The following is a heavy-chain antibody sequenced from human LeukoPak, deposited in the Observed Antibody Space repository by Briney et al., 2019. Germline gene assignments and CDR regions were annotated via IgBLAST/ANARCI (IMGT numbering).Heavy chain of an antibody. Sequence: SETLSLTCTVSGGSISSYYWSWIRQPPGKGLEWIGYIYYSGSTNYNPSLKSRVTISVDTSKNQFSLKLSSVTAADTGVYYCARKPIVSSAWYYFDYWGQGTLVTVSS. J-gene: IGHJ4*02. V-gene: IGHV4-59*12. D-gene: IGHD6-13*01. CDR1: GGSISSYY. CDR2: IYYSGST. CDR3: ARKPIVSSAWYYFDY.